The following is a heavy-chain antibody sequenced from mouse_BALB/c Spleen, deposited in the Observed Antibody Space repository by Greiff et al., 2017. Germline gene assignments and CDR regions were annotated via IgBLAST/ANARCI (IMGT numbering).Heavy chain of an antibody. Sequence: EVKLMESGAELVRPGALVKLSCKASGFNIKDYYMHWVKQRPEQGLEWIGWIDPENGNTIYDPKFQGKASITADTSSNTAYLQLSSLTSEDTAVYYCARDRYDHYYAMDYWGQGTSVTVSS. CDR1: GFNIKDYY. D-gene: IGHD2-14*01. CDR3: ARDRYDHYYAMDY. V-gene: IGHV14-1*02. CDR2: IDPENGNT. J-gene: IGHJ4*01.